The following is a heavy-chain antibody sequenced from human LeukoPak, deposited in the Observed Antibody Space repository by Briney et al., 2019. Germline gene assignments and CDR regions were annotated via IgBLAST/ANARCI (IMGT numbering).Heavy chain of an antibody. J-gene: IGHJ4*02. CDR3: AKASGYYDSSGPNS. V-gene: IGHV3-9*01. CDR2: ISWNSGSI. CDR1: GFTFDDYA. D-gene: IGHD3-22*01. Sequence: GGSLRLSCAASGFTFDDYAMHWVRQAPGKGLEWVSGISWNSGSIGYADSVKGRFTISRDNAKNSLYLQMNSLRAEDTALYYCAKASGYYDSSGPNSWGQGTLVTVSS.